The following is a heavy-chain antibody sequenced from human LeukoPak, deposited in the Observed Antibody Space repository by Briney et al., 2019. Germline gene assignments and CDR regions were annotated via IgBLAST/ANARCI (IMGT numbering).Heavy chain of an antibody. CDR3: ARDSLGYCSSTSCPYYYYGMDV. J-gene: IGHJ6*02. Sequence: SETLSLTCTVSGGSISSYYWSWIRQPAGKGLEWIGRIYTSGSTNYNTSLKSRVTMSVDTSKNQFSLKLSSVTAADTAVYYCARDSLGYCSSTSCPYYYYGMDVWGQGTTVTVSS. V-gene: IGHV4-4*07. D-gene: IGHD2-2*01. CDR1: GGSISSYY. CDR2: IYTSGST.